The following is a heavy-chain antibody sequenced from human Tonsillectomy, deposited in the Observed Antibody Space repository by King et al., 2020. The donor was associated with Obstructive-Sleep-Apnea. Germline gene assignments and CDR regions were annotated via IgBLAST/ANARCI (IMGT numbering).Heavy chain of an antibody. CDR2: IYYSGST. V-gene: IGHV4-39*07. CDR1: VGSISSSSYY. Sequence: QLQESGPGLVKPSETLSLTCTVSVGSISSSSYYWGWIRQPPGKGLEWIGSIYYSGSTYYNPSLKIRVTISVYTSKNQFSLKLSSVTAADTAVYYCAREGDIVVVPAANMDVWGQGTTVTVSS. J-gene: IGHJ6*02. CDR3: AREGDIVVVPAANMDV. D-gene: IGHD2-2*01.